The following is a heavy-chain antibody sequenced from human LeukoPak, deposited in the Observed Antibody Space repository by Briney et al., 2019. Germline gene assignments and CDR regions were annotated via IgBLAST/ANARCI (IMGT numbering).Heavy chain of an antibody. CDR2: IRYDGSNK. D-gene: IGHD1-26*01. V-gene: IGHV3-30*02. CDR1: GFAVSSNY. Sequence: PGGSLRLSCAASGFAVSSNYMSWVRQAPGKGLEWVAFIRYDGSNKYYADSVKGRFTIPRDNAKNSLYLQMNSLRAEDTAVYYCAPREGGYWGQGTLVTVSS. CDR3: APREGGY. J-gene: IGHJ4*02.